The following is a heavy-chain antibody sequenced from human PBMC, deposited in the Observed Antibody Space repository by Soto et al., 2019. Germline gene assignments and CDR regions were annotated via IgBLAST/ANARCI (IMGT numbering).Heavy chain of an antibody. D-gene: IGHD3-10*01. CDR2: IDPSDSYT. CDR3: ARHIPRYGSAPNWFDP. J-gene: IGHJ5*02. Sequence: GEYLKISCKGSGYSFTSYWISWVRQMPGKGLEWMGRIDPSDSYTNYRPSFQGHVNISADKSISTAYLQWSSLKASDTAMYYCARHIPRYGSAPNWFDPWGQGTLVTVSS. V-gene: IGHV5-10-1*01. CDR1: GYSFTSYW.